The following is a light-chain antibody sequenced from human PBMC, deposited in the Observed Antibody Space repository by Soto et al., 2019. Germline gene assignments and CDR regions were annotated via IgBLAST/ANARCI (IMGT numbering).Light chain of an antibody. CDR3: QAYDYSLTASV. CDR1: SSNLGAGYD. Sequence: QPVLTQPPSVSGAPVQRVTLSCTGNSSNLGAGYDVHWYQQLPGAAPKLVIFGNRNRPSGVPERFSGSKSGTSASLAITGLQAEDEADYYCQAYDYSLTASVFGGGTKVTVL. J-gene: IGLJ3*02. CDR2: GNR. V-gene: IGLV1-40*01.